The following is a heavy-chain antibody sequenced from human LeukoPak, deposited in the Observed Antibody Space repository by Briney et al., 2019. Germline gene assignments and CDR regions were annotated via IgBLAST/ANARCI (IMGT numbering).Heavy chain of an antibody. CDR2: IIPIFGTA. V-gene: IGHV1-69*13. CDR3: ARDQSSVDP. CDR1: GGTFSSYA. J-gene: IGHJ5*02. Sequence: SVKVSCKASGGTFSSYAISWVRQAPGQGLEWTGGIIPIFGTANYAQKFQGRVTITADESTSAAYMELSSLRSDDTAVYYCARDQSSVDPWGQGTLVTVSS.